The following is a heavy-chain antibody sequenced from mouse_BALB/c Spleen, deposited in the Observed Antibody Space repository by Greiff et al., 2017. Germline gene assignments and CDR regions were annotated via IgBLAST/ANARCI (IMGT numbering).Heavy chain of an antibody. CDR2: INSNGGST. CDR3: ARDSSGYCYFDY. Sequence: EVKVVESGGGLVQPGGSLKLSCAASGFTFSSYGMSWVRQTPDKRLELVATINSNGGSTYYPDSVKGRFTISRDNAKNTLYLQMSSLKSEDTAMYYGARDSSGYCYFDYWGQGTTLTVSS. D-gene: IGHD3-1*01. V-gene: IGHV5-6-3*01. J-gene: IGHJ2*01. CDR1: GFTFSSYG.